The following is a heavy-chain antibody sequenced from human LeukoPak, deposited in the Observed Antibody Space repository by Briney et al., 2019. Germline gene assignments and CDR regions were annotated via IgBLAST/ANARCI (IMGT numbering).Heavy chain of an antibody. J-gene: IGHJ4*02. V-gene: IGHV3-23*01. D-gene: IGHD1-26*01. Sequence: PGGSLRLSCAASVFTFSIYAMSWVRQGPGKGLEWVSAIRGSGGITYNADSVKGRFPISRDNSKNTLYLQMNSLRAEDKAVYYCAKDLIVGATSPVGYWGQGTLVTVSS. CDR1: VFTFSIYA. CDR3: AKDLIVGATSPVGY. CDR2: IRGSGGIT.